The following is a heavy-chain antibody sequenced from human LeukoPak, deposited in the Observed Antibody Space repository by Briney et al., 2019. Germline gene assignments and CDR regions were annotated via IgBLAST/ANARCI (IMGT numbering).Heavy chain of an antibody. D-gene: IGHD6-19*01. CDR3: ARRRSVGSGWKHAFDI. J-gene: IGHJ3*02. V-gene: IGHV4-59*08. CDR1: GGSISGYY. Sequence: PSETLSLTCTVSGGSISGYYWNWIRQSPGKGLDWLGYIHYSGSTSYNPSLKSRLTISVDTSKNQFSLKLNSVTAADTAVYYCARRRSVGSGWKHAFDIWGQGTNVTVSS. CDR2: IHYSGST.